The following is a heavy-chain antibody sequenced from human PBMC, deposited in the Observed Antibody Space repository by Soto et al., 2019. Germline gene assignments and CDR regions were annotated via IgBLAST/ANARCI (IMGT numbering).Heavy chain of an antibody. D-gene: IGHD3-10*01. J-gene: IGHJ4*02. CDR1: GGSISSYY. CDR3: ARRHGLDIDAYY. CDR2: IYYNVNT. Sequence: ETLSLTCTVSGGSISSYYWSWIRQPPGKGLEWIGYIYYNVNTNYNPSLKSRVTISVDTSKNQFSLKLSSVTAADTAEYFCARRHGLDIDAYYWGQGILVTVSS. V-gene: IGHV4-59*08.